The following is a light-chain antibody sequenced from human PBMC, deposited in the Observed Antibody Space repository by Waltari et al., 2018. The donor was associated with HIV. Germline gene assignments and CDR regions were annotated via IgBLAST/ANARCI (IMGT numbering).Light chain of an antibody. J-gene: IGLJ3*02. V-gene: IGLV2-11*01. CDR2: EVI. CDR3: CSYTGDSWV. Sequence: QSALTQPRSVSGSPGQSVTFSCTGTSDDIGASKFVSWYQQHPGKAPKLILYEVIHRPSGVPDRFSGSRSGNTASLTISGLQNEDEANYYCCSYTGDSWVFGGGTKLTVL. CDR1: SDDIGASKF.